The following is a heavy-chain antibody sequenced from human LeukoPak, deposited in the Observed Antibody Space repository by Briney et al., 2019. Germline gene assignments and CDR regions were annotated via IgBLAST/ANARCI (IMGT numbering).Heavy chain of an antibody. D-gene: IGHD5-24*01. Sequence: GASVKVSCKASGYTFPSYYMHWVRQAPGQGLEWMGIINPSGGSTSYAHKFQGRVTMTRDMSTSTVYMELSSLRSEDTAVYYCARDMATTEYYFDYWGQGTLVTVSS. J-gene: IGHJ4*02. V-gene: IGHV1-46*01. CDR1: GYTFPSYY. CDR2: INPSGGST. CDR3: ARDMATTEYYFDY.